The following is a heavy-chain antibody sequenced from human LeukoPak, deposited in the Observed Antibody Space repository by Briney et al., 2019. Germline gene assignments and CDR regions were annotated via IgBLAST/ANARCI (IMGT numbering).Heavy chain of an antibody. V-gene: IGHV3-74*01. CDR1: GFTFSSYW. Sequence: GALRLSCAASGFTFSSYWMHWVRQAPGKGLVWVSRINSDGSSTSYADSVKGRFTISRDNAKNTLYLQMNSLRAEDTAVYYCAYGGYTSSGGYWGQGTLVTVSS. J-gene: IGHJ4*02. D-gene: IGHD4-17*01. CDR3: AYGGYTSSGGY. CDR2: INSDGSST.